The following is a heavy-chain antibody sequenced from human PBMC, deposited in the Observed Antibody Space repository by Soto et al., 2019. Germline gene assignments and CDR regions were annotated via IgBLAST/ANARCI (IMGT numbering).Heavy chain of an antibody. CDR1: GYSFTTYG. Sequence: QVQLVQSGAEVKRPGASVKVSCKASGYSFTTYGFNWVRQAPGQGLEWMGWISPYNGDTNYAHNFQGRVTLTTDTSTSTAYMELRSLTSDDTAMYYCARTPRAQMIVLEAATRFDYWGQGTLVTVSS. V-gene: IGHV1-18*04. CDR2: ISPYNGDT. CDR3: ARTPRAQMIVLEAATRFDY. J-gene: IGHJ4*02. D-gene: IGHD2-15*01.